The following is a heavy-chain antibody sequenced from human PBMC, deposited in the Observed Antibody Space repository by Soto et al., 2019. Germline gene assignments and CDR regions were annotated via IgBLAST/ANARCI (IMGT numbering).Heavy chain of an antibody. J-gene: IGHJ3*02. CDR2: IVVGSGNT. V-gene: IGHV1-58*01. Sequence: SVWVSCKASGFTFPSSAVQWVRQARGQRLEWIGWIVVGSGNTNYAQKFQERVTITRDMSTSTAYMELSSLRSEDTAVYYCASSRAAGTLDAFDIRGQRTMVPGS. CDR3: ASSRAAGTLDAFDI. D-gene: IGHD6-13*01. CDR1: GFTFPSSA.